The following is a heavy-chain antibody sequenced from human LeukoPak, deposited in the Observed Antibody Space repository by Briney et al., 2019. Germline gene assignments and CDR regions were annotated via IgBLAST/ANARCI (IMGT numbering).Heavy chain of an antibody. V-gene: IGHV3-7*01. D-gene: IGHD6-19*01. Sequence: GGSLRLSCAGSGFTFSHYWMSWVRQAPGKGLEWVANIRQDGSARSYVDSVKGRFTISRDNAKDSLFLQLDSLRADDTAVYYCARTGWPSNGGWYFGQWGQGTLVTVSS. J-gene: IGHJ4*02. CDR1: GFTFSHYW. CDR2: IRQDGSAR. CDR3: ARTGWPSNGGWYFGQ.